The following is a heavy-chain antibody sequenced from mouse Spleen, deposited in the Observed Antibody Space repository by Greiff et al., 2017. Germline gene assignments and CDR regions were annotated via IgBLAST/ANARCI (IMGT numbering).Heavy chain of an antibody. CDR2: IDPEDGDT. V-gene: IGHV14-1*01. CDR3: TTRDYDGKDFAMDY. J-gene: IGHJ4*01. CDR1: GFNIKDYY. Sequence: VQLQQSGAELVRPGASVKLSCTASGFNIKDYYMHWVKQRPEQGLEWIGRIDPEDGDTEYAPKFQGKATMTADTSSNTAYLQLSSLTSEDTAVYYCTTRDYDGKDFAMDYWGQGTSVTVSS. D-gene: IGHD2-4*01.